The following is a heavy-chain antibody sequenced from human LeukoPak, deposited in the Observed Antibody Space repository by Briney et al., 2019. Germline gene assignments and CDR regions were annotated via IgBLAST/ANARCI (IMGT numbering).Heavy chain of an antibody. J-gene: IGHJ4*02. CDR1: GFTFSDYY. V-gene: IGHV3-11*04. CDR3: ARSDAEMATTLDY. D-gene: IGHD5-12*01. CDR2: ISSSSSTI. Sequence: GGSLRLSCAASGFTFSDYYMSWIRQAPGKGLEWVSYISSSSSTIYYADSVKGRFTISRDNAKNSLYLQMNSLRAEDTAVYYCARSDAEMATTLDYWGQGTLVTVSS.